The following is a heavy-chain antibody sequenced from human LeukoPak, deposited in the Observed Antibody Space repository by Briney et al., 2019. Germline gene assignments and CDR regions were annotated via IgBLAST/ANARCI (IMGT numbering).Heavy chain of an antibody. CDR1: GFTFSSYT. J-gene: IGHJ4*02. D-gene: IGHD3-22*01. CDR2: VSGSGGST. CDR3: ARGSHYYDSSGYLDY. Sequence: GGSLRLSCAASGFTFSSYTMSWVRQAPGKGLEWVSGVSGSGGSTHYADSVKGRFTISRDNSKNTLYLQMNSLRAEDTAVYYCARGSHYYDSSGYLDYWGQGTLVTVSS. V-gene: IGHV3-23*01.